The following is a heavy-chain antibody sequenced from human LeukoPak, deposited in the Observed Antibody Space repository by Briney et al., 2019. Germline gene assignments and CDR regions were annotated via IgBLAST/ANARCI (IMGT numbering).Heavy chain of an antibody. Sequence: GASVKVSCKASGYTFTSYDINWVRQATGQGLEWMGWMNPNSANTGYAQKFQGRVTITRNTSISTTYMELSSLRFEDTAVYYCATLLYCSSTSCIAANWFDPWGQGTLVTVSS. J-gene: IGHJ5*02. CDR3: ATLLYCSSTSCIAANWFDP. D-gene: IGHD2-2*01. CDR2: MNPNSANT. V-gene: IGHV1-8*03. CDR1: GYTFTSYD.